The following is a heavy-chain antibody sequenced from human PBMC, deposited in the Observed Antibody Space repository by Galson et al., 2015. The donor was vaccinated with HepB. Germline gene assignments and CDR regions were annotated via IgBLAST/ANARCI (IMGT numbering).Heavy chain of an antibody. CDR2: VSPSGDP. V-gene: IGHV3-13*05. CDR3: AREIRTPTGVGDGMDV. J-gene: IGHJ6*02. D-gene: IGHD2-8*01. CDR1: KFTFSIYD. Sequence: SLRLSCAASKFTFSIYDMHWVRQVTGKGLEWVSAVSPSGDPYYADSVKGRLTISREDAKNSVYLQMNNLRAGDTALYYCAREIRTPTGVGDGMDVWGQGTTVTVSS.